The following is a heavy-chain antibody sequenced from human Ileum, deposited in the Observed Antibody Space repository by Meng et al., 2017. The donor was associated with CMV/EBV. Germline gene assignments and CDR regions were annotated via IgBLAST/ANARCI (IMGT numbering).Heavy chain of an antibody. V-gene: IGHV4-39*07. CDR2: IYYNGAT. CDR1: GGSISSSSYY. J-gene: IGHJ4*02. D-gene: IGHD4-11*01. Sequence: SETLSLTCTVSGGSISSSSYYWGWIRQPPGKGLEWIGSIYYNGATRYNPSLEGRVTMSIDTSKNRFSLRLNSLTAADTAVYYCAIELRWTTTPITTSNYWGQGMRVTVSS. CDR3: AIELRWTTTPITTSNY.